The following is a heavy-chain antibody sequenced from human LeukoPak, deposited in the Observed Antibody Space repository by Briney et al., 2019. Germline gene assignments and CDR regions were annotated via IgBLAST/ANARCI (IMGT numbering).Heavy chain of an antibody. V-gene: IGHV4-59*08. J-gene: IGHJ3*02. CDR3: ARPQDYGDGAFDI. D-gene: IGHD4-17*01. Sequence: SETLSLTCPVSGGSISSYYWSWIRQPPGKGLEGIGYIYYSGSTNYNPSLKSRVTISVDTSKNQFSLKLSSVTAADTAVYYCARPQDYGDGAFDIWGQGTMVTVSS. CDR1: GGSISSYY. CDR2: IYYSGST.